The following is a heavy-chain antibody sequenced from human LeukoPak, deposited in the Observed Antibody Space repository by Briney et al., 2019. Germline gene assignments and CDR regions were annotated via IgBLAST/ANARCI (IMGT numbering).Heavy chain of an antibody. CDR2: INSSGGST. CDR1: GSTFSSYA. J-gene: IGHJ3*02. D-gene: IGHD3-22*01. Sequence: GSLRLSCAASGSTFSSYAMTWVRQAPGKGLEWVSAINSSGGSTYYADSVKGRFTISRDNSKNTLYLQMNSLRAEDTAVYYCAKDDRDSSGYYTDAFDIWGQGTMVTVSS. V-gene: IGHV3-23*01. CDR3: AKDDRDSSGYYTDAFDI.